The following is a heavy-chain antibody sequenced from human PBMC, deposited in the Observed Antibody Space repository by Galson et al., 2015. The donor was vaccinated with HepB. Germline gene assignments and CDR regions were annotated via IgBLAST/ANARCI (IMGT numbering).Heavy chain of an antibody. J-gene: IGHJ5*02. CDR2: ISSNGGST. V-gene: IGHV3-64D*06. CDR1: GFTFSSYA. Sequence: SLRLSCAASGFTFSSYAMHWVRQAPGKGLEYVSAISSNGGSTYYADSVKGRFTISRDNSKNTLYLQMSSLRAEDTAVYYCVRGSAGNHNWFDPWGQGTLVTVSS. CDR3: VRGSAGNHNWFDP. D-gene: IGHD1-14*01.